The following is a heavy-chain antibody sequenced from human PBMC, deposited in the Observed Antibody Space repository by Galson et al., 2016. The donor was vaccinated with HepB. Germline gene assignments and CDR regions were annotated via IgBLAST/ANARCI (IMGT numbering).Heavy chain of an antibody. Sequence: SLRLSCAASGFTFSSYGMHWVRQAPGKGLEWVALTSFDGVKPSYAGPFKGRFTISRDTSKNTLYLRMNRLKVGDTAVYYWAKLGPITGGLARYFDSWGQGTLVTVSS. J-gene: IGHJ4*02. D-gene: IGHD3-16*01. CDR1: GFTFSSYG. V-gene: IGHV3-30*18. CDR3: AKLGPITGGLARYFDS. CDR2: TSFDGVKP.